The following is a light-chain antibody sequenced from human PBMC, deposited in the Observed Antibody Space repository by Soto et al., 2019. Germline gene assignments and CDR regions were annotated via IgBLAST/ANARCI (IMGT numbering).Light chain of an antibody. CDR2: GAS. J-gene: IGKJ1*01. CDR3: QQYFEWPPMT. V-gene: IGKV3-15*01. Sequence: VMTQSPATLSVSPGERATLSYWASETVATNLAWYQQKPAQAPRLLISGASTRAAGISDRFRGSESGTEFTLTISSLRSEDSAIYYCQQYFEWPPMTFGQGTKVDIK. CDR1: ETVATN.